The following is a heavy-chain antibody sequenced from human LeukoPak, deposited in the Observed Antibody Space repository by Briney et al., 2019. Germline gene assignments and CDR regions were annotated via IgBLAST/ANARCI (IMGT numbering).Heavy chain of an antibody. D-gene: IGHD5-12*01. CDR3: AKVSSVATLGIDY. CDR2: IWYDGSNK. V-gene: IGHV3-33*06. Sequence: GGSLRLSCAASGFTFSSYGMHWVRQAPGKGLEWVAVIWYDGSNKYYADSVKGRFTISRDNSKNTLYLQMSSLRAEDTAVYYCAKVSSVATLGIDYWGQGTLVTVSS. J-gene: IGHJ4*02. CDR1: GFTFSSYG.